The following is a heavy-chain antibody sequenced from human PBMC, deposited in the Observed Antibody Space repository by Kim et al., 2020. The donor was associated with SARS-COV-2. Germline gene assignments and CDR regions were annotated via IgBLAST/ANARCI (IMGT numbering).Heavy chain of an antibody. D-gene: IGHD6-19*01. V-gene: IGHV4-39*01. Sequence: SLKSRVHISVDTSKNQFSLKLSSVTAADTAVYYCASEAVAGSYYYYYGMDVWGQGTTVTVSS. J-gene: IGHJ6*02. CDR3: ASEAVAGSYYYYYGMDV.